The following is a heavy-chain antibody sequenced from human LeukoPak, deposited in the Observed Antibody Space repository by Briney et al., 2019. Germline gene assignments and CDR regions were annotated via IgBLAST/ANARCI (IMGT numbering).Heavy chain of an antibody. CDR1: GFTFSSYT. V-gene: IGHV3-30*04. J-gene: IGHJ4*02. CDR2: IWYDGSKK. Sequence: GGSLRLSCAASGFTFSSYTLHWVRQTPDKGLEWVALIWYDGSKKDYADSVKGRFTISRDNSKNTLYLQMNSLRAEDTAVYYCVSDWDGYWGQGTLVTVSS. CDR3: VSDWDGY. D-gene: IGHD1-26*01.